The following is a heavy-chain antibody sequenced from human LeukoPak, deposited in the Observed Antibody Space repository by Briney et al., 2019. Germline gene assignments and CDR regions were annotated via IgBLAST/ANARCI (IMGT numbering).Heavy chain of an antibody. D-gene: IGHD1-26*01. Sequence: SETLSLTCTVSGGSISSYYWSWIRQSAGKGLEWIGRIYTSGSTNYNASLKSRVSMSVDTSKNQFSLKLSSVTAADTAVFYCARENSGSYREFDYWGQGTLVTVSS. CDR1: GGSISSYY. J-gene: IGHJ4*02. CDR3: ARENSGSYREFDY. V-gene: IGHV4-4*07. CDR2: IYTSGST.